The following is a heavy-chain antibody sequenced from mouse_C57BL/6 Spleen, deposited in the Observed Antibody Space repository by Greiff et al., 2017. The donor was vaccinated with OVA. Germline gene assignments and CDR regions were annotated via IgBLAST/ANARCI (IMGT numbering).Heavy chain of an antibody. CDR2: ILPGSGST. J-gene: IGHJ3*01. CDR1: GYTFTGYW. V-gene: IGHV1-9*01. D-gene: IGHD2-2*01. Sequence: VQLQQSGAELMKPGASVKLSCKAPGYTFTGYWIEWVKQRPGHGLEWIGEILPGSGSTNYNEKIKGKATFTADTSSNTAYLQLSRLTTEVSAISYCATMVSGFAYWGPGTLVPVSA. CDR3: ATMVSGFAY.